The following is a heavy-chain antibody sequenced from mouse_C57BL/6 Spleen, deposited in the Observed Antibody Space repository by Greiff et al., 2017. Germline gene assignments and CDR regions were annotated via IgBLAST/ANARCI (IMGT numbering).Heavy chain of an antibody. Sequence: QVQLQQSGAELVKPGASVKISCKASGYAFSSYWMNWVKQRPGKGLEWIGQIYPGDGDTNYNGKFKGKATLTADKSSSTAYMPLSSLTSEDAAVYFCARHMIKDAMDYWGQGTSVTVSS. D-gene: IGHD2-4*01. CDR3: ARHMIKDAMDY. J-gene: IGHJ4*01. CDR2: IYPGDGDT. CDR1: GYAFSSYW. V-gene: IGHV1-80*01.